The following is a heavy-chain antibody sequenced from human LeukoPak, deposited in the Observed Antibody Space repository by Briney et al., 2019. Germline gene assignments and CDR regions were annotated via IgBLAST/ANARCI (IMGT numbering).Heavy chain of an antibody. CDR3: ARDHSSGWHRYYFDY. V-gene: IGHV4-38-2*02. CDR1: GYSISNGYY. J-gene: IGHJ4*02. D-gene: IGHD6-19*01. Sequence: PSETLSLTCTVSGYSISNGYYWGWIRQPPGKGLEWVGSIYHRGSTYYNPSLKSRVTISVDTSKNQFSLKLSSVTAADTAVYYCARDHSSGWHRYYFDYWGQGTLVTVSS. CDR2: IYHRGST.